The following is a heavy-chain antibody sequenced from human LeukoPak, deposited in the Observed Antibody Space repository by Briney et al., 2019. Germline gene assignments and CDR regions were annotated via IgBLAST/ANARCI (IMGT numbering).Heavy chain of an antibody. V-gene: IGHV1-24*01. Sequence: ASVKVSCKVSGYTLTELSMHWVRQAPGKGLEWMGGFDPEDGETIYAQKFQGRVTMTEDTSTDTDYMELSSLRSEDTAVYYCATRMITFGGVIVPFDYWGQGTLVTVSS. D-gene: IGHD3-16*02. CDR1: GYTLTELS. J-gene: IGHJ4*02. CDR3: ATRMITFGGVIVPFDY. CDR2: FDPEDGET.